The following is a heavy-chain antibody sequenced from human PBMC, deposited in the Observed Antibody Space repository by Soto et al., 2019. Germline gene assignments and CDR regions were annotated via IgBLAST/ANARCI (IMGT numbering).Heavy chain of an antibody. CDR1: GFTFSTCS. CDR3: TTEYNSRQDLNH. V-gene: IGHV3-21*01. D-gene: IGHD6-6*01. Sequence: EVQLVESGGGLVEPGGSLRLSCATSGFTFSTCSMNWVRQAPGKGLEWVSSISATGTYTFYADSLKGRFTISRDNARNSLFLQMNSLRDEDTALYYCTTEYNSRQDLNHWGQGARVTVSS. J-gene: IGHJ5*02. CDR2: ISATGTYT.